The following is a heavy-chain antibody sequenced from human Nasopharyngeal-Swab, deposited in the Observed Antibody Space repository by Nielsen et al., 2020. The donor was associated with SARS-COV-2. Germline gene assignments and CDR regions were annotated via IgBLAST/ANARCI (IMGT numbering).Heavy chain of an antibody. CDR3: ARDSGIVVRLSYYYYMDV. D-gene: IGHD6-6*01. CDR1: GGTFSSYA. CDR2: IIPIFGTA. J-gene: IGHJ6*03. Sequence: SVQVSCKASGGTFSSYAISWVRQAPGQGLEWMGGIIPIFGTANYAQKFQGRVTITADESTSTAYMELSSLRSEDTAVYYCARDSGIVVRLSYYYYMDVWGKGTTVTVSS. V-gene: IGHV1-69*13.